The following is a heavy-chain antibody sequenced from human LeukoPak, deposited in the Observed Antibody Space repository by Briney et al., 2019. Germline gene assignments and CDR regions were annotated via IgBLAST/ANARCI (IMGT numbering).Heavy chain of an antibody. CDR2: ISYDGSNK. J-gene: IGHJ4*02. D-gene: IGHD1-26*01. V-gene: IGHV3-30*18. CDR1: GFTFSSYG. CDR3: AKDLGGTQGY. Sequence: GGSLRLSCAASGFTFSSYGMHWVRQAPGKGLEWVAVISYDGSNKYYADSVKGRFTISRDNSKNTLYLQMNSLRAEDTAVYYCAKDLGGTQGYWGQGTLVTVSS.